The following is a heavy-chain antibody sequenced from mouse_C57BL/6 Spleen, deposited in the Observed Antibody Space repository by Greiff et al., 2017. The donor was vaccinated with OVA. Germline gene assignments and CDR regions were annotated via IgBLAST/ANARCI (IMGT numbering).Heavy chain of an antibody. D-gene: IGHD1-1*01. CDR2: INPSSGYT. CDR1: GYTFTSYW. CDR3: ASLFITTVVAVDY. Sequence: VQLQESGAELAKPGASVKLSCKASGYTFTSYWMHWVKQRPGQGLEWIGYINPSSGYTKYNQKFKDKATLTADKSSSTAYMQLSSLTYEDSAVYYCASLFITTVVAVDYWGQGTTLTVSS. J-gene: IGHJ2*01. V-gene: IGHV1-7*01.